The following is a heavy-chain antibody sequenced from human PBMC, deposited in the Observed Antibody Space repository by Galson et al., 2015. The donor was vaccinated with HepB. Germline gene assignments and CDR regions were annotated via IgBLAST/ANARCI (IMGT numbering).Heavy chain of an antibody. Sequence: RAISGDSVSNNNAAWNWIRKSPSRGLEWLGRTYYRARWYNDYAESLRSRISINPDTSKNQFSTSTAYMELRSLRSDDTAVYYCARPRFLEALPSSQFYYYDMDVWGQGTTVTVSS. V-gene: IGHV6-1*01. J-gene: IGHJ6*02. CDR3: ARPRFLEALPSSQFYYYDMDV. CDR2: TYYRARWYN. CDR1: GDSVSNNNAA. D-gene: IGHD3-3*01.